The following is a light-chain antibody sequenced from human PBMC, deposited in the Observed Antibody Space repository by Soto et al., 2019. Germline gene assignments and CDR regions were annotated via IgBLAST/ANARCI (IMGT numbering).Light chain of an antibody. CDR1: QSVSSSR. CDR2: DAS. J-gene: IGKJ5*01. V-gene: IGKV3D-20*01. Sequence: DIVLTQSPATLSWSPGERATLSCGASQSVSSSRLAWYQQKPTLAPRLLIYDASSRATGIPDRFSGSGSGTDFTLTISRLEPEDFAVYYCQQYGNSPITFGHGTRLEIK. CDR3: QQYGNSPIT.